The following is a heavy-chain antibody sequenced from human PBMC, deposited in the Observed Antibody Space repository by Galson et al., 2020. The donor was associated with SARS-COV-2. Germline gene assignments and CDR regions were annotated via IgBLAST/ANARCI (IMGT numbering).Heavy chain of an antibody. CDR2: ISGTGSTM. Sequence: KTGGSLRLSCAASGFIFGNYYMNWIRQAPGKGLEWVSYISGTGSTMYYADFVKGRFTVSRDNDKNALYLQMNSLRADDTAVYHCVTSAYGSSTDYGDDDGYGMDVWGQGTTVTVSS. D-gene: IGHD4-17*01. CDR1: GFIFGNYY. CDR3: VTSAYGSSTDYGDDDGYGMDV. J-gene: IGHJ6*02. V-gene: IGHV3-11*01.